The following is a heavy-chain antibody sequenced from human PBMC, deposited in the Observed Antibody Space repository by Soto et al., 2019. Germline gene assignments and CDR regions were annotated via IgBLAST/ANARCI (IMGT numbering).Heavy chain of an antibody. Sequence: EVQLVESGGGLVQPGESLRLSCAASGFTFSSYWMHWVRQAPGKGLVWVSRISPDGTTTNYADSVKGRFTISRDNARNTLSLQMNSLRAEDSAVYYGVRDLLGYGRWGQGTLVTVSS. CDR2: ISPDGTTT. CDR1: GFTFSSYW. J-gene: IGHJ4*02. V-gene: IGHV3-74*01. CDR3: VRDLLGYGR. D-gene: IGHD3-22*01.